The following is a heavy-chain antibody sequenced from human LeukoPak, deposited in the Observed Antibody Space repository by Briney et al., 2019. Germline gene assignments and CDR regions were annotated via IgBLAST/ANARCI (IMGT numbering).Heavy chain of an antibody. J-gene: IGHJ5*02. Sequence: GASVKVSCQASGYTFTSYGISWVRQAPGQGLEWMGWISAYNGNTNYAQKLQGRVTMTTDTSTRTAYMYVRGLRSDETALYYFARAQVEWLYKWLDPWGQGTLVTVPS. CDR2: ISAYNGNT. D-gene: IGHD5-24*01. V-gene: IGHV1-18*01. CDR1: GYTFTSYG. CDR3: ARAQVEWLYKWLDP.